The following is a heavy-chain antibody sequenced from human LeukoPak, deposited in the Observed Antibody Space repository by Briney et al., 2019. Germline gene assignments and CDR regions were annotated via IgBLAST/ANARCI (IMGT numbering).Heavy chain of an antibody. CDR2: IYNSGST. CDR3: ARWGTYASTSNWFDP. Sequence: SETLSLTCNVSGDSISGSRHFWAWIRQSPGSGLEWIGYIYNSGSTYYNPSLKSQVTISVDTSKNQFSLRLSSVTAADTAVYYCARWGTYASTSNWFDPWGQGTLVTVSS. J-gene: IGHJ5*02. V-gene: IGHV4-39*07. D-gene: IGHD2-2*01. CDR1: GDSISGSRHF.